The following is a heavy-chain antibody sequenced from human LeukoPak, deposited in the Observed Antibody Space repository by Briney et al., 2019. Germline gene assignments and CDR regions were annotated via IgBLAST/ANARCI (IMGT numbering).Heavy chain of an antibody. CDR2: IYYSGNT. CDR3: ARAVSGRFDY. D-gene: IGHD6-19*01. V-gene: IGHV4-59*08. CDR1: GGSTSGYF. Sequence: SETLSLTCTVSGGSTSGYFWNWIRQPPGKGLEWIGSIYYSGNTKYNPSLQSRVTISLDTSKNQFSLKLSSVTAADTAIYYCARAVSGRFDYWGQGTLVTVSS. J-gene: IGHJ4*02.